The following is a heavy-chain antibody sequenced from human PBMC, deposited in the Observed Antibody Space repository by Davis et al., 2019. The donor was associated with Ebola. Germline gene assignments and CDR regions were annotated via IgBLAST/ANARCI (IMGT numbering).Heavy chain of an antibody. D-gene: IGHD1-26*01. CDR3: AREGIVGATPPGY. V-gene: IGHV3-21*06. Sequence: GGSLRLSCAASGFTFSSYTVNWVRQIPGKGLEWVSSISSSGSYIYYGDSVKGRFTISRDNAKNSLYLQMDSLRVEDTAIYYCAREGIVGATPPGYWGQGTLVTVSS. CDR1: GFTFSSYT. J-gene: IGHJ4*02. CDR2: ISSSGSYI.